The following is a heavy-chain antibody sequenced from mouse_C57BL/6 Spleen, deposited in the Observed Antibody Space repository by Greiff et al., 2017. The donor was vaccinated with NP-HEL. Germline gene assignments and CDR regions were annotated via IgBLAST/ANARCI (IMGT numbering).Heavy chain of an antibody. CDR1: GFTFNTYA. V-gene: IGHV10-3*01. J-gene: IGHJ2*01. CDR3: VRDMTTVVAFDY. CDR2: IRSKSSNYAT. D-gene: IGHD1-1*01. Sequence: DVHLVESGGGLVQPKGSLKLSCAASGFTFNTYAMHWVRQAPGKGLEWVARIRSKSSNYATYYADSVKDRFTISRDDSQSMLYLQMNNLKTEDTALYYCVRDMTTVVAFDYWGQGTTLTVSS.